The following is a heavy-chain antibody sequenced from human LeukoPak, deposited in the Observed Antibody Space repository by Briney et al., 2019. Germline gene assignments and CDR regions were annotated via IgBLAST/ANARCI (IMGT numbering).Heavy chain of an antibody. J-gene: IGHJ4*02. CDR3: ARGIVLTGYASFDY. Sequence: SETLSLTCVVNSGSFRGYYWTWIRQPPGKGLEWIGEANHNGGTNYSPSLKSRITISVDTSKNQFSLKLNSVTAADTAVYFCARGIVLTGYASFDYWGQGTPVTVSS. CDR1: SGSFRGYY. CDR2: ANHNGGT. D-gene: IGHD2-8*02. V-gene: IGHV4-34*01.